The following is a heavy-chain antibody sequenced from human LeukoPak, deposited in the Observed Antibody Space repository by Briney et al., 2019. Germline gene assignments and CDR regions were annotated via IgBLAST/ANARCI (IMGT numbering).Heavy chain of an antibody. CDR1: GYTFTSYG. D-gene: IGHD4-11*01. CDR3: ARDHYSNYDGFDY. V-gene: IGHV1-18*01. Sequence: ASVKVSCKTSGYTFTSYGISWVRQAPGQGLEWMGWISSSKGNTNYAQKLQGRVTMTTDTSTSTAYMELRSLRSDDTAVYYCARDHYSNYDGFDYWGQGTLVTVSS. CDR2: ISSSKGNT. J-gene: IGHJ4*02.